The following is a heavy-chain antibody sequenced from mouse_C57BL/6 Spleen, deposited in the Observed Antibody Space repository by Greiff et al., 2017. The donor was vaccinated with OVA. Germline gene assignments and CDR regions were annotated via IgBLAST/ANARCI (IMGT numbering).Heavy chain of an antibody. Sequence: EVQLVESGEGLVKPGGSLKLSCAASGFTFSSYAMSWVRQTPEKRLEWVAYISSGGDYIYYADTVKGRFTISRDNARNTLYLQMSSLKSEDTAMYYCTREGYDGYSGAMDYWGQGTSVTVSS. CDR1: GFTFSSYA. D-gene: IGHD2-3*01. V-gene: IGHV5-9-1*02. CDR3: TREGYDGYSGAMDY. CDR2: ISSGGDYI. J-gene: IGHJ4*01.